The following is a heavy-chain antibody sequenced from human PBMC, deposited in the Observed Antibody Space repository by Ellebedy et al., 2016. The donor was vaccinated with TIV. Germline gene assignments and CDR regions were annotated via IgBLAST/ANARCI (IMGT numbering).Heavy chain of an antibody. CDR2: ISSSSSTI. Sequence: GESLKISCAASGFTFSSYSMNWVRQAPGKGLEWVSYISSSSSTIYYADSVKGRFTISRDNAKNSLYLQMNSLRDEDTAVYYCARPSATTGRNWWFDPWGQGTLVTVSS. J-gene: IGHJ5*02. CDR3: ARPSATTGRNWWFDP. CDR1: GFTFSSYS. V-gene: IGHV3-48*02. D-gene: IGHD4-11*01.